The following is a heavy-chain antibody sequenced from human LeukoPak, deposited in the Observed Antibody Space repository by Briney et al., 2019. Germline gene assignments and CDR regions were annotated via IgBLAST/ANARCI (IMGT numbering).Heavy chain of an antibody. V-gene: IGHV1-46*01. D-gene: IGHD6-6*01. J-gene: IGHJ4*02. CDR1: GYTFTSYY. CDR3: ARALEQLVPDY. Sequence: ASVKVSCKASGYTFTSYYMHWVRQAPGQGLEWMGIINPSGGSTSYAQKFQGRVTMTRDASTSTVYMELSSLRSEDTAVYYCARALEQLVPDYWGQGTLVTVSS. CDR2: INPSGGST.